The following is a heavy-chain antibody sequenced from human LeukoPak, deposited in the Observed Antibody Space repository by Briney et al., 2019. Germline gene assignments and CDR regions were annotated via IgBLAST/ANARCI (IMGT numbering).Heavy chain of an antibody. Sequence: KASETLSLTCAVYGGSFSGYHWSWIRQPPGKGLEWIGEINHSGSTNYNPSLKRRVTISVDTSKNQFSLKLSSVTAADTAVYYCARAGLPTHPRYYYYYYMDVWGKGTTVTVSS. CDR1: GGSFSGYH. CDR3: ARAGLPTHPRYYYYYYMDV. V-gene: IGHV4-34*01. J-gene: IGHJ6*03. CDR2: INHSGST. D-gene: IGHD1-14*01.